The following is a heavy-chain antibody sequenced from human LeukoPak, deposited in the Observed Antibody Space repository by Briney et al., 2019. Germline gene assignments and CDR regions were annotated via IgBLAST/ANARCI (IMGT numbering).Heavy chain of an antibody. V-gene: IGHV3-7*03. D-gene: IGHD1-1*01. CDR1: GFTFSSYW. CDR3: AKSRSGSANWALQIFDN. J-gene: IGHJ4*02. Sequence: GGSLRLSCAASGFTFSSYWMSWVRQAPGKGLEWVANIKQDGCEKYCVDSVKGRFTISRDNAKNSLYLQMNSLRAEDTAVYFCAKSRSGSANWALQIFDNWGQGTLVTVSS. CDR2: IKQDGCEK.